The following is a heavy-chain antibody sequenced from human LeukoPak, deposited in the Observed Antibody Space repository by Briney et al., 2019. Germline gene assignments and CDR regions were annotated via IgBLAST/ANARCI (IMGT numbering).Heavy chain of an antibody. CDR3: ARVGRGDHTWGSYYSDH. CDR2: ISYSGST. CDR1: GDSISSYH. Sequence: SETLSLTCTVSGDSISSYHWSWLRQSPGKGLEWIGYISYSGSTNYNPSLKSRVTISVDTSKNQFSLQLSSVTAADTAVYYCARVGRGDHTWGSYYSDHWGQGTLVTVSS. D-gene: IGHD3-16*01. V-gene: IGHV4-59*01. J-gene: IGHJ4*02.